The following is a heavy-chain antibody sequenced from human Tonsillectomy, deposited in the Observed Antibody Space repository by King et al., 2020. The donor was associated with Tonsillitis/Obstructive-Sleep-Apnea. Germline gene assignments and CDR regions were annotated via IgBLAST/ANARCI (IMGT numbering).Heavy chain of an antibody. V-gene: IGHV3-49*04. CDR2: IRSNAYGGTT. CDR3: TSDSVRFLEWSQEYYFDY. D-gene: IGHD3-3*01. CDR1: GFTFGDYA. J-gene: IGHJ4*02. Sequence: QLVQSGGGLVQPGRSLRLSCTASGFTFGDYAMSWVRQAPGKGLEWVGFIRSNAYGGTTEYSESVKGRFTISRDDSQIIVYLQMNSLKTADTAVSYCTSDSVRFLEWSQEYYFDYWGQGTLVTVSS.